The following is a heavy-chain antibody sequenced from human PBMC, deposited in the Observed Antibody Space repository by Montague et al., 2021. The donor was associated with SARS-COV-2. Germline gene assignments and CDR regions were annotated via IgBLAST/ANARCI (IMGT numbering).Heavy chain of an antibody. D-gene: IGHD1-1*01. CDR3: ARDEDRGYNWNAHGMDV. J-gene: IGHJ6*02. CDR2: IWYDVSNK. Sequence: SLRLSCAASGFTFSSYGMHWVRQAPGKGLEWVAVIWYDVSNKYXXXSXXXRFXISRDNSKNTLYLQLNSLRAEATAVYYCARDEDRGYNWNAHGMDVWGQGTTVTASS. CDR1: GFTFSSYG. V-gene: IGHV3-33*01.